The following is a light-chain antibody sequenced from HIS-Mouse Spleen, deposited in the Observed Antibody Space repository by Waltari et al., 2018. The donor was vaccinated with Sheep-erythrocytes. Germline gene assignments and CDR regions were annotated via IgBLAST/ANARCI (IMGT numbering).Light chain of an antibody. Sequence: QSALTQPPSASGSPGQSVTLSCTGTSSDVGGYNHAPRYQQHPGKAPKLMIYEVSKRPSGVPDRFSGSKSGNTASLTVSGLQAEDEADYYCSSYAGSNNWVFGGGTKLTVL. V-gene: IGLV2-8*01. CDR3: SSYAGSNNWV. CDR1: SSDVGGYNH. J-gene: IGLJ3*02. CDR2: EVS.